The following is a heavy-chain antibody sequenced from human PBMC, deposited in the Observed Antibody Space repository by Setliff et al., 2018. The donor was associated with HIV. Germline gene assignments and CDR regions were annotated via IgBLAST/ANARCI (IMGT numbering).Heavy chain of an antibody. V-gene: IGHV1-69*05. CDR1: GGTFSSYA. J-gene: IGHJ3*02. D-gene: IGHD6-19*01. CDR3: AARIAVAAPIFQDAFDI. CDR2: IIPTFGTA. Sequence: SVKVSCKASGGTFSSYAISWVRQAPGQGLEWMGGIIPTFGTANYAQKFQGRVTITTDESTSTAYMELSSLRSEDTAVYYCAARIAVAAPIFQDAFDIWGQGTMVTVSS.